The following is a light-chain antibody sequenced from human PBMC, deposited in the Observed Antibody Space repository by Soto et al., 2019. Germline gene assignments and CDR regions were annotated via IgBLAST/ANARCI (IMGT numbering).Light chain of an antibody. CDR3: QQRSNWWT. Sequence: EIVLTQSPATLSSSPGERATLSCRASQSVSSYLAWYQQKPCQAPRLLIYDASNRATGIPARFSGSGSGTDFTLTIISLAREDFAVYFCQQRSNWWTFGQGTKVEIK. CDR2: DAS. J-gene: IGKJ1*01. V-gene: IGKV3-11*01. CDR1: QSVSSY.